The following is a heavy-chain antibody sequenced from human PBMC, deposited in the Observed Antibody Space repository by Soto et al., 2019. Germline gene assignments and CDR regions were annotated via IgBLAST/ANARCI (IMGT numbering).Heavy chain of an antibody. Sequence: SGGSLRLSCAASGFTFSSYNMNWVRQAPGKGLEWVSAIGVSHTHIYYADSVKGRFTISRDNSKNTLSLQMNTLRAEDTAVYYCAKSGQSSWANMDVWGQGTTVTVSS. CDR2: IGVSHTHI. V-gene: IGHV3-23*01. D-gene: IGHD2-2*01. J-gene: IGHJ6*02. CDR1: GFTFSSYN. CDR3: AKSGQSSWANMDV.